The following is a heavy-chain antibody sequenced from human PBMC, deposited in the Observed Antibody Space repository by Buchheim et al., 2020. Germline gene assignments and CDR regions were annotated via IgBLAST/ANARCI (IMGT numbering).Heavy chain of an antibody. J-gene: IGHJ4*02. CDR3: TRDSPQGNFDY. Sequence: EVQLVESGGGLAQPGGSLRLSCAASGFTFTSHWMHWVRQAPEKGLVWISYINPDGSSTSYADSVKGRFTISRDNAKNTLSLQMTSLRAEDTAVYYCTRDSPQGNFDYWGQGTL. CDR1: GFTFTSHW. CDR2: INPDGSST. D-gene: IGHD3-10*01. V-gene: IGHV3-74*01.